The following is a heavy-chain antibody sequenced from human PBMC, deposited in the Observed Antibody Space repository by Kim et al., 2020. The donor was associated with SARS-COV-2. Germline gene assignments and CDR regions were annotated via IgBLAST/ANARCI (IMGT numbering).Heavy chain of an antibody. Sequence: WYNDYAVSVKSRITINPDTSKNQSSLQLNSVTPEDTAVYYCARQQLAFDYWGQGTLVTVSS. D-gene: IGHD6-13*01. CDR2: WYN. CDR3: ARQQLAFDY. V-gene: IGHV6-1*01. J-gene: IGHJ4*02.